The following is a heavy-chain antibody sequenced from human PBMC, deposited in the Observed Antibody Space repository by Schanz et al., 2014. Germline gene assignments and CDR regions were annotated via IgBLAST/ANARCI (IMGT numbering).Heavy chain of an antibody. J-gene: IGHJ4*02. CDR1: SASIRTYY. CDR2: IYYSGST. Sequence: QVQLQESGPGLVKPSETLSLTCTVSSASIRTYYWSWIRQPPGKGLKWIGYIYYSGSTTYNPSLKSRVTISVDTSKKQFSLNLSSVTAADTAVCYCARGRVVPAAPEFDYWGQGILVTVSS. V-gene: IGHV4-59*01. D-gene: IGHD2-2*01. CDR3: ARGRVVPAAPEFDY.